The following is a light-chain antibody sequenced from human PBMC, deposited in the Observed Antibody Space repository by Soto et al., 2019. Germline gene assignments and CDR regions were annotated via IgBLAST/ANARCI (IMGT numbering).Light chain of an antibody. Sequence: DIQMTQSPSSLSASVGDRVTISCRASQTITTFLNWYQQKPGPAPRLLIYRASSVKSGVPPRFSGSGSGRDFTLTISSLLPEDTVTYCWEQSYRSPRWTFGQGTRVEIK. CDR2: RAS. J-gene: IGKJ1*01. CDR1: QTITTF. V-gene: IGKV1-39*01. CDR3: EQSYRSPRWT.